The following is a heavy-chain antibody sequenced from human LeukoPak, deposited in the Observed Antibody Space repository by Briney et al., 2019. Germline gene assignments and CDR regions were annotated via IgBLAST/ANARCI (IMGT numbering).Heavy chain of an antibody. V-gene: IGHV1-69*01. Sequence: SVKVSCKASGGTFSSYAISWVRQAPGQGLEWMGGIIPIFGTANYAQKFQGRVTITADESTNTAYMELSSLRSEDTAVYYCARRSDSSGYPYYFDYWGQGTLVTVSS. CDR2: IIPIFGTA. D-gene: IGHD3-22*01. J-gene: IGHJ4*02. CDR1: GGTFSSYA. CDR3: ARRSDSSGYPYYFDY.